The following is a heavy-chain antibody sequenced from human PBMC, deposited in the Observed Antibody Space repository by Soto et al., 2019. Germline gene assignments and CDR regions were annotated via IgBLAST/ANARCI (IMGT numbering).Heavy chain of an antibody. CDR3: ARSHYYGRWIQLWIDY. CDR1: GYSFTSYW. D-gene: IGHD5-18*01. V-gene: IGHV5-51*01. CDR2: IYPGDSDT. Sequence: PGESLKISCKGSGYSFTSYWIGWVRQMPGKGLEWMGIIYPGDSDTRYSPSFQGQVTISADKSISTAYLQWSSLKASDTAMYYCARSHYYGRWIQLWIDYWGQGTLVTVSS. J-gene: IGHJ4*02.